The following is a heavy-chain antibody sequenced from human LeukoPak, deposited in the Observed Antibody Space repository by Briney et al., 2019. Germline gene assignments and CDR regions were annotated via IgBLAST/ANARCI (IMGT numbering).Heavy chain of an antibody. CDR1: GDSISSISYY. Sequence: PSETLSLTCSVSGDSISSISYYWTWIRQPPGKGLEWIGYIYHSGSTYYNPSLKSRVTISVDRSKNQFSLKLSSVTAADTAVYYCATHRGMDVWGKGTAVTVSS. D-gene: IGHD3-10*01. CDR2: IYHSGST. CDR3: ATHRGMDV. V-gene: IGHV4-30-2*01. J-gene: IGHJ6*04.